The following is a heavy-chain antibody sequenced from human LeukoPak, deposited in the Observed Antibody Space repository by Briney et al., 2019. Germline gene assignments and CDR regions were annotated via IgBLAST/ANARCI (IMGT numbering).Heavy chain of an antibody. CDR1: GFTFSSYW. Sequence: GGSLRLSCAASGFTFSSYWMSWVRQAPGKGLEWVSALSGSGGSTYYADSVKGRFAISRDNSKNTVHLQMNSLRAEDTAVYYCAKDQDITIFGVVMIWGQGTLVTVSS. CDR2: LSGSGGST. D-gene: IGHD3-3*01. V-gene: IGHV3-23*01. J-gene: IGHJ4*02. CDR3: AKDQDITIFGVVMI.